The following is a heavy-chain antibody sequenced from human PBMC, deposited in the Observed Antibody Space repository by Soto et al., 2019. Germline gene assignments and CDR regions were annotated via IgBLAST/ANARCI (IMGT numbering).Heavy chain of an antibody. J-gene: IGHJ6*03. Sequence: SETLSLTCAVYGGSFSGYYWSWIRQPPGKGLEWIGEINHSGSTNYNPSLKSRVTISVDTSKNQFSLKLSSVTAADTAVYYCARGPSALMVYARTLNYYMDVWGKGTTVTVSS. CDR3: ARGPSALMVYARTLNYYMDV. D-gene: IGHD2-8*01. CDR1: GGSFSGYY. CDR2: INHSGST. V-gene: IGHV4-34*01.